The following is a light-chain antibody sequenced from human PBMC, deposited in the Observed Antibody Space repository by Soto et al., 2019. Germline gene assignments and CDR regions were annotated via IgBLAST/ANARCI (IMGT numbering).Light chain of an antibody. CDR1: QTVSITY. Sequence: VLTQSPGTLSLSPGESATLSCRASQTVSITYLTWYQQKPGQAPRLLIFGASKRATGIPDRFSGSGSGRDFTLTISGLEPEDFAVYYCQQYGSSPLMSFGQGTRLEI. V-gene: IGKV3-20*01. CDR2: GAS. CDR3: QQYGSSPLMS. J-gene: IGKJ5*01.